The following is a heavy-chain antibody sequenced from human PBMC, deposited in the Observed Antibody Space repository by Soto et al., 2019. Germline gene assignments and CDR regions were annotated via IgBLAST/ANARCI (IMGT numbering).Heavy chain of an antibody. J-gene: IGHJ5*02. D-gene: IGHD3-3*01. V-gene: IGHV3-49*03. CDR2: IRSRAYGGTT. Sequence: EVQLVESGGHMVQPGRSLRLSCTASGFTFGDNAMSWFRQAPGEGLEWVGFIRSRAYGGTTEYAASVKGRFTISRDDSKSIAYLPMNSLKTEDTALYYCTRGWIFGPLINWFDPWGQGTLVTVSS. CDR3: TRGWIFGPLINWFDP. CDR1: GFTFGDNA.